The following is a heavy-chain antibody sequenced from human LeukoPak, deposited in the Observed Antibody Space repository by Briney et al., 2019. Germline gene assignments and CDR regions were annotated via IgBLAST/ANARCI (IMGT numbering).Heavy chain of an antibody. D-gene: IGHD3-9*01. Sequence: GSSVKVSCKASGGTFSSYAISWVRQVPGQGLEWMGGIIPIFGTANYAQKFQGRVTITADKSTSTAYMELSSLRPEDTAVYYCAREGGGILTGYYPGWGQGTLVTVSS. CDR2: IIPIFGTA. CDR3: AREGGGILTGYYPG. CDR1: GGTFSSYA. J-gene: IGHJ4*02. V-gene: IGHV1-69*06.